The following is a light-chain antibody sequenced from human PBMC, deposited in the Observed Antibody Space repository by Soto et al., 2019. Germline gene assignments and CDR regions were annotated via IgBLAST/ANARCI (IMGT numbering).Light chain of an antibody. CDR1: QSISDT. V-gene: IGKV3-15*01. CDR3: QQYNNWPWT. Sequence: EIVMTQSTATLSVSPGGRATLSCRASQSISDTLAWYQQRPGQAPRLLIYSASSRAPAFPARFSGSGSGTDFTLTISSLQSEDSAVYYCQQYNNWPWTFGQGTKVDI. J-gene: IGKJ1*01. CDR2: SAS.